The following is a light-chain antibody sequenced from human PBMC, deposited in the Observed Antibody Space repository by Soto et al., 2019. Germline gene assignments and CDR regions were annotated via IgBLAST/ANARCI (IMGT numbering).Light chain of an antibody. CDR1: QTVSRSA. V-gene: IGKV3-20*01. CDR3: QQYGNSPFT. Sequence: EIVLTQSPGTLALSPGGKATPSCRASQTVSRSALAWYQQKPGQAPRLLIYGASNRATGIPDRFSGSGSGTDFTLTISRLEPEDFEVYYCQQYGNSPFTFGGGTKVDIK. CDR2: GAS. J-gene: IGKJ4*01.